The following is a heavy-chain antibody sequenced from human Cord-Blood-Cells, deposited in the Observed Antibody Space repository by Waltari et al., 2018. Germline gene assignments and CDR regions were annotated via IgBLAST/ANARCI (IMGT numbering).Heavy chain of an antibody. CDR3: ARSKLSSSWSPDAFDI. D-gene: IGHD6-13*01. Sequence: QVQLVQSGAEVKKPGSSVKVSCKASGGTFSSYAISWVRQAPGQGLEWMGGIIPIFGTANYAQKFQGRVTITADESTSSAYMELSSLRSEDTAVYYCARSKLSSSWSPDAFDIWGQGTMVTVSS. V-gene: IGHV1-69*01. J-gene: IGHJ3*02. CDR2: IIPIFGTA. CDR1: GGTFSSYA.